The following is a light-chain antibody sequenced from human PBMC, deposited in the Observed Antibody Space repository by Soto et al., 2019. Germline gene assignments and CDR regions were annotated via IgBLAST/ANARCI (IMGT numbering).Light chain of an antibody. V-gene: IGLV1-51*01. CDR1: SSNI. CDR2: DNN. Sequence: QSALTQPPSVSAAPGQKVTISCSGSSSNIVSWYQQLPGTAPKLLIYDNNKRPSGIPDRFSGSKSGTSATLGITGLQTGDEADYYCGMWDSNLSVVVFGGGTKLTVL. J-gene: IGLJ2*01. CDR3: GMWDSNLSVVV.